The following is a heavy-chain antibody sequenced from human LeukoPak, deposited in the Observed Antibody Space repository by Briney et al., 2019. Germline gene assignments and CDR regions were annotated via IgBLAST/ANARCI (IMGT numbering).Heavy chain of an antibody. V-gene: IGHV4-59*12. Sequence: SETLSLTCTVSGGSISSYYWSWIRQPPGKGLEWIGEVHLDGRTNYNPSLKSRLIMSVDLPENHISLKLTSVTAADTAVYYCARWSYVSGTWFLDSWGQGALVTVSS. D-gene: IGHD3-10*01. CDR3: ARWSYVSGTWFLDS. J-gene: IGHJ4*02. CDR2: VHLDGRT. CDR1: GGSISSYY.